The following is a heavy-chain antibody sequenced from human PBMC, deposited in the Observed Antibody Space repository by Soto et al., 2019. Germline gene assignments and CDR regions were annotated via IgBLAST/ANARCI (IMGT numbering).Heavy chain of an antibody. CDR3: ARGKPSGYRFGPRNFFYYGLDV. Sequence: DTLSLTCAVFSASLGDHYLAWIRQAPDKGLSCIGEVHPSGSTDYNPSLESRLTLSLDTSKNQFALKVASVTAADTAVYFCARGKPSGYRFGPRNFFYYGLDVWGPGTTVTVYS. CDR1: SASLGDHY. CDR2: VHPSGST. J-gene: IGHJ6*02. V-gene: IGHV4-34*01. D-gene: IGHD5-18*01.